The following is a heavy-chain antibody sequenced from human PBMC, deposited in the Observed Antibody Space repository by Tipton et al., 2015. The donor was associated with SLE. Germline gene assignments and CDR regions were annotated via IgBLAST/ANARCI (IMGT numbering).Heavy chain of an antibody. CDR3: ARVDTAMVFPFGGYYLDY. CDR2: INYSGTT. V-gene: IGHV4-39*07. D-gene: IGHD5-18*01. J-gene: IGHJ4*02. Sequence: TLSLTCTISGDSISNNNYYWGWIRQPPGEGLELIGNINYSGTTYYNPSLKTRVTISVDTSKNQFSLRLSSVTAADTAVYYCARVDTAMVFPFGGYYLDYWGQGILVTVSS. CDR1: GDSISNNNYY.